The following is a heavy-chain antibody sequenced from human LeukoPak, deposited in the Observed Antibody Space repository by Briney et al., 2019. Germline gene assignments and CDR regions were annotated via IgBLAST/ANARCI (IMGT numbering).Heavy chain of an antibody. V-gene: IGHV3-9*01. J-gene: IGHJ4*02. CDR2: ITWNSGNM. Sequence: GRSLRLSCAASGFTFDDYAMHWVRQVPGKGLEWVSGITWNSGNMDYADSVKGRFTISRDNAKNSLYLQMNSLRAEDTALYYCAKARRSGSYVNWGQGTLVTVSS. CDR3: AKARRSGSYVN. CDR1: GFTFDDYA. D-gene: IGHD1-26*01.